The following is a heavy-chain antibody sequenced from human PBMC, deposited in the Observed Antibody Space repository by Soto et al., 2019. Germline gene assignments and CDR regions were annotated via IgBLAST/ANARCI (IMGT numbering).Heavy chain of an antibody. CDR1: GYTLTELS. CDR3: ATSHPIFGVPTIRQSYMDV. J-gene: IGHJ6*03. Sequence: ASVKVSCKVSGYTLTELSMHWVRQAPGKGLEWMGGFDPEDGETIYAQKFQGRVTMTEDTSTDTAYMELSSLRSEDTAVYYCATSHPIFGVPTIRQSYMDVWGKGTTVTVSS. D-gene: IGHD3-3*01. CDR2: FDPEDGET. V-gene: IGHV1-24*01.